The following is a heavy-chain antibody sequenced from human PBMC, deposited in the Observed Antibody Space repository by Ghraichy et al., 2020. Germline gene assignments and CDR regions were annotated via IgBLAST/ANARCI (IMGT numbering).Heavy chain of an antibody. CDR1: GYTFTSYA. CDR2: INAGNGNT. J-gene: IGHJ6*03. V-gene: IGHV1-3*01. CDR3: ARVTPITIFGVVTQDQYYYYYMDV. D-gene: IGHD3-3*01. Sequence: ASVKVSCKASGYTFTSYAMHWVRQAPGQRLEWMGWINAGNGNTKYSQKFQGRVTITRDTSASTAYMELSSLRSEDTAVYYCARVTPITIFGVVTQDQYYYYYMDVWCKGTTVTVSS.